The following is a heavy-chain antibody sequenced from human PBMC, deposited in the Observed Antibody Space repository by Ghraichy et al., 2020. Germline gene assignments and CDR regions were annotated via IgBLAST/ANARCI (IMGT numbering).Heavy chain of an antibody. Sequence: ASVKVSCKASGYTFTSYDINWVRQATGQGLEWMGWMNPNSGNTGYAQKFQGRVTMTRNTSISTAYMELSSLRSEDTAVYYCASYVSGDIVVVPAADAFDIWGQGTMVTVSS. J-gene: IGHJ3*02. V-gene: IGHV1-8*01. CDR2: MNPNSGNT. CDR1: GYTFTSYD. D-gene: IGHD2-2*01. CDR3: ASYVSGDIVVVPAADAFDI.